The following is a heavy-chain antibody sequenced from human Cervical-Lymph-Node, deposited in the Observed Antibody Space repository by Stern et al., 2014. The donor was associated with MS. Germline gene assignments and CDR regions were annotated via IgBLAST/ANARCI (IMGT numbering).Heavy chain of an antibody. D-gene: IGHD3-22*01. J-gene: IGHJ3*01. CDR2: IWSDGNNK. Sequence: VQLVESGGGVVQPGRSLRLSCAASGFTFSSHAIHWVRQAPGKGLEWGAVIWSDGNNKYYVDSVKGRFTIFRDNSQNTVYLQMNTLRAEDTAVYYCARDRDTSAYYWGYDAFDFWGQGTMVTVSS. V-gene: IGHV3-33*01. CDR1: GFTFSSHA. CDR3: ARDRDTSAYYWGYDAFDF.